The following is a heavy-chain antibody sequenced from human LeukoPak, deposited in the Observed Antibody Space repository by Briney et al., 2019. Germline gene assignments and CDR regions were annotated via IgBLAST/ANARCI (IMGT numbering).Heavy chain of an antibody. CDR2: INHSGST. CDR1: GGASSGDY. D-gene: IGHD3-22*01. Sequence: SATLFLTCAVYGGASSGDYWSWIRQPPGKRLEWIGEINHSGSTNYNPSLKSRVTISVDTSKNQFSLKLSSVTAADTAVYYCARYYCDSSGYYYNAFDIWGQGTMVTVSS. CDR3: ARYYCDSSGYYYNAFDI. V-gene: IGHV4-34*01. J-gene: IGHJ3*02.